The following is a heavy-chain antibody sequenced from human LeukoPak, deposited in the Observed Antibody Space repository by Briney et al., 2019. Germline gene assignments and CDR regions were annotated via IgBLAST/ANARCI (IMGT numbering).Heavy chain of an antibody. J-gene: IGHJ5*02. CDR1: GYTFTDYY. CDR3: ARGRRFDP. Sequence: ASVKVSCKASGYTFTDYYMHWVRQAPGQGLEWMGWINPNNGGTNYAQKFQGRVTMTRDTSISTAYMELSSLTSDDTAVYYCARGRRFDPWGQGTLVTVSS. CDR2: INPNNGGT. V-gene: IGHV1-2*02.